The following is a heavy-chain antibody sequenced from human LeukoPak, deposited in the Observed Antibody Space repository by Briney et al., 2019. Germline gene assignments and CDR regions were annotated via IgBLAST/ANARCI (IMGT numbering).Heavy chain of an antibody. CDR1: GFTFDDYA. CDR2: ISWNSGSI. D-gene: IGHD2-15*01. Sequence: GGSLRLSCAASGFTFDDYAMHWVRQAPGKGLEWVSGISWNSGSIGYADSVKGRFTISRDNAKNSLYLQMNSLRAEDTAVYYCARQGPAAFDYWGQGTLVTVSS. J-gene: IGHJ4*02. V-gene: IGHV3-9*01. CDR3: ARQGPAAFDY.